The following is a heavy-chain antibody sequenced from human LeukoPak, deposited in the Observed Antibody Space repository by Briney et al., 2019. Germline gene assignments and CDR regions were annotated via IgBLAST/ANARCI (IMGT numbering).Heavy chain of an antibody. V-gene: IGHV4-38-2*02. CDR3: ARQNDYGDYGIDY. D-gene: IGHD4-17*01. CDR2: IYHSGST. J-gene: IGHJ4*02. Sequence: SETLSLTCTVSGYSISSGYYWGWIRQPPGKGLEWIGSIYHSGSTYYNPSLKSRVTISVDTSKNQFSLKLSSVTAADTAVYYCARQNDYGDYGIDYWGQGTLVTVSS. CDR1: GYSISSGYY.